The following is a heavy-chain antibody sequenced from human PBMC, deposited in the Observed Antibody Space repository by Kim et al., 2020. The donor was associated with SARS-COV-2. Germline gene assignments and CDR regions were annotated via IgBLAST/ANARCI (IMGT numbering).Heavy chain of an antibody. V-gene: IGHV4-31*02. J-gene: IGHJ3*02. D-gene: IGHD3-9*01. Sequence: ALKSRVTISVDTSKNQFSLKLSSVTAADTAVYYCARDLILTGRYDAFDIWGQGTMVTVSS. CDR3: ARDLILTGRYDAFDI.